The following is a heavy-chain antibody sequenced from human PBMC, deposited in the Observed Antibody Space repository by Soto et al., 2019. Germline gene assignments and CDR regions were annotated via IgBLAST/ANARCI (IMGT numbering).Heavy chain of an antibody. D-gene: IGHD3-9*01. CDR3: ASGYYDILTGYYTGGDY. J-gene: IGHJ4*02. V-gene: IGHV1-18*01. CDR2: ISAYNGNT. Sequence: QVQLVQSGAEVKKPGASVKVSCKASGYTFTSYGISWVRQAPGQGLEWMGWISAYNGNTNYAQKLQGRVTMTTDTSTSTAYMERRSLRSDDTAVYYCASGYYDILTGYYTGGDYWGQGTLVTVSS. CDR1: GYTFTSYG.